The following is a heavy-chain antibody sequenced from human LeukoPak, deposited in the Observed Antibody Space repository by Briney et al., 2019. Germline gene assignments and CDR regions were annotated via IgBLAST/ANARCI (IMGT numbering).Heavy chain of an antibody. V-gene: IGHV3-33*01. J-gene: IGHJ3*02. Sequence: GGSLRLSCEGSGFPFGSYGMHWVRQAPGKGLEWVAVIWYDGSNKYYADSVKGRFTISRDNSKNTLYLQMNSLRAEDTAVYYCARSGAQLDIWGQGTMVTVSS. D-gene: IGHD1-26*01. CDR1: GFPFGSYG. CDR2: IWYDGSNK. CDR3: ARSGAQLDI.